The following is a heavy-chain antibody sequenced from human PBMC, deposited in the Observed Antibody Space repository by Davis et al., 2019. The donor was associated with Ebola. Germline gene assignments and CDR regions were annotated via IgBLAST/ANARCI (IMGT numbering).Heavy chain of an antibody. CDR2: FYTSGDT. Sequence: PSETLSLTCSVSGASIITYCLYWIRQPAGKGLEGVGRFYTSGDTNYNSSLKSRVAMSVDTSKNQFSLKLSSVTAADSAVYYCGRGVAGAGVDVWGQGTTVTVSS. V-gene: IGHV4-4*07. CDR3: GRGVAGAGVDV. CDR1: GASIITYC. D-gene: IGHD6-19*01. J-gene: IGHJ6*02.